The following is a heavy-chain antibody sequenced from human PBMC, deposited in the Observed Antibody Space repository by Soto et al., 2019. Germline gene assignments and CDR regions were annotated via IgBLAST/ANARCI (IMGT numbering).Heavy chain of an antibody. V-gene: IGHV3-23*01. CDR2: ISGSGGST. Sequence: GGSLRLSCAASGFTFSSYAMSWVRQAPGKGLEWVSAISGSGGSTYYADSVKGRFTISRDNSKNTLYLQMNSLRAEDTAVYYCAKDAPLRAGPVFAAAGRGDAFDIWGQGTMVTVSS. CDR1: GFTFSSYA. D-gene: IGHD6-13*01. J-gene: IGHJ3*02. CDR3: AKDAPLRAGPVFAAAGRGDAFDI.